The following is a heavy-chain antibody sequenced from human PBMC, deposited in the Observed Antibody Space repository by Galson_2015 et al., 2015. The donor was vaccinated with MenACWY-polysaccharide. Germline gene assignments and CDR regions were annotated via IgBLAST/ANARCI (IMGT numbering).Heavy chain of an antibody. CDR3: VIGGAAASPLFDP. CDR1: GDSVSSNTAA. J-gene: IGHJ5*02. Sequence: CAISGDSVSSNTAAWNWIRQSPSRGLEWLGRTYYRSNWSSDYALSVRGRITINADTSKNQFSLQLNSVTPEDTAVYYCVIGGAAASPLFDPWGQGTLFPVSS. CDR2: TYYRSNWSS. D-gene: IGHD2-15*01. V-gene: IGHV6-1*01.